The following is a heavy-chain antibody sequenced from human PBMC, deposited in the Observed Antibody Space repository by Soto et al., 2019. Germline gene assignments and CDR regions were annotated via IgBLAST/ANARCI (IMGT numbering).Heavy chain of an antibody. V-gene: IGHV3-21*01. CDR2: ISSSSSYI. CDR3: ARDQAQWFGESNLYYYGMDV. CDR1: GFTFSSYS. Sequence: PGGSLRLSCAASGFTFSSYSMNWVRQAPGKGLEWVSSISSSSSYIYYADSVKGRFTISRDNAKNSLYLQMNSLRAEDTAVYYCARDQAQWFGESNLYYYGMDVWGQGTTVTVSS. D-gene: IGHD3-10*01. J-gene: IGHJ6*02.